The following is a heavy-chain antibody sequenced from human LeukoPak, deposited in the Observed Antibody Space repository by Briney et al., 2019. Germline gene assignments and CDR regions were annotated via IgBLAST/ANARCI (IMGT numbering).Heavy chain of an antibody. Sequence: SETLSLTCAVYGGSFSGYYWSWIRRPPGKGLEWIGEINHSGSTNYNPSLKSRVTISVDTSKNQFSLKLSSVTAAETAVYYCARRKVPRYYDFWTGYLFDPLGEGTMGTVSS. D-gene: IGHD3-3*01. CDR2: INHSGST. J-gene: IGHJ5*02. V-gene: IGHV4-34*01. CDR1: GGSFSGYY. CDR3: ARRKVPRYYDFWTGYLFDP.